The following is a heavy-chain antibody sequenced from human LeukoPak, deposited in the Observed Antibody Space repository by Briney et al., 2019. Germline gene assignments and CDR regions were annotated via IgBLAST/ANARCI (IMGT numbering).Heavy chain of an antibody. CDR1: GGSISSSSYY. Sequence: SSETLSLTCTVSGGSISSSSYYWGWIRQPPGKGLEWIGSIYYSGSTYYNPSLKSRVTISVDTSKNQFSLKLSSVTAADTAVYYCARGRGYSYGSIFDYWGQGTLVTVSS. CDR3: ARGRGYSYGSIFDY. D-gene: IGHD5-18*01. V-gene: IGHV4-39*07. J-gene: IGHJ4*02. CDR2: IYYSGST.